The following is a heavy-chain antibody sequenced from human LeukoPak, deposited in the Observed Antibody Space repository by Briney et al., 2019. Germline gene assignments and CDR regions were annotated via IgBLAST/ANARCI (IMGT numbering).Heavy chain of an antibody. V-gene: IGHV3-23*01. J-gene: IGHJ4*02. CDR1: GFIFSSAA. D-gene: IGHD3-16*01. Sequence: PGESLSLSCALSGFIFSSAAMTWVRQAPGKGLEWISTITGSDDATYYGDSVRGRFTISRDYSKNTLHLQMNSLRVEDTALYYCAKEPQLASDYHPDYWGQGTLVTVSS. CDR2: ITGSDDAT. CDR3: AKEPQLASDYHPDY.